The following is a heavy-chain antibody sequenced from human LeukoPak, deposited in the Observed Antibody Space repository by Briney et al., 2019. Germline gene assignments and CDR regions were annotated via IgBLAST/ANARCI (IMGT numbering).Heavy chain of an antibody. J-gene: IGHJ4*02. CDR1: GFTFSSYG. D-gene: IGHD3-16*01. CDR2: ISGSGGST. CDR3: AKDGLGAFDY. V-gene: IGHV3-23*01. Sequence: PGGSLRLSCAASGFTFSSYGMSWVRQAPGKGLEWVSAISGSGGSTYYADSVKGRFTISRDNSKNTLYLQMSSLRAEDTAVYYCAKDGLGAFDYWGQGTLVTVSS.